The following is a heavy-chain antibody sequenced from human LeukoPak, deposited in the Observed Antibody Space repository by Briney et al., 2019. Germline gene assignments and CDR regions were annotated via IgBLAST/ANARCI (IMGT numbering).Heavy chain of an antibody. V-gene: IGHV1-46*01. D-gene: IGHD2-15*01. CDR1: GYTFTSYY. CDR2: INPSGGST. CDR3: ARSDSYTWFDP. Sequence: GASVKVSCKASGYTFTSYYMHWVRQAPGQGLEWMGIINPSGGSTSYPQKFQGRVTMTRDTSTSTVYMELSRLRSDDTAVYYCARSDSYTWFDPWGQGTLVTVSS. J-gene: IGHJ5*02.